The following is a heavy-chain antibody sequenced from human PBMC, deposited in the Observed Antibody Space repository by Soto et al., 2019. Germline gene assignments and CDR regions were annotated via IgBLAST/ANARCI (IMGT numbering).Heavy chain of an antibody. CDR2: VSAGGDMT. V-gene: IGHV3-23*01. D-gene: IGHD3-10*01. Sequence: DVQLLESGGHLVQPGGSLRLSCAASGFTFSSYAMSWVRQAPGKGLEWVSSVSAGGDMTYYSDSVKGRFTISRDNSNNALFLQINSLRIEDTALYYCARGDRSGSGSPASYYYSGLDVWGQGATVTVS. CDR1: GFTFSSYA. J-gene: IGHJ6*02. CDR3: ARGDRSGSGSPASYYYSGLDV.